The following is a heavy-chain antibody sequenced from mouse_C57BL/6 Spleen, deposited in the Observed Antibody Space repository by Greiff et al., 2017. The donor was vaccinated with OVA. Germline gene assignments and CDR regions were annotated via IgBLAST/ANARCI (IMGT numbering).Heavy chain of an antibody. D-gene: IGHD3-1*01. V-gene: IGHV2-2*01. Sequence: VKLMESGPGLVQPSQSLSITCTVSGFSLTSYGVHWVRQSPGKGLEWLGVIWSGGSTDYNAAFISRLSISKDNSKSQVFFKMNSLQADDTAIYYCARGTLPLYYYAMDYWGQGTSVTVSS. J-gene: IGHJ4*01. CDR2: IWSGGST. CDR3: ARGTLPLYYYAMDY. CDR1: GFSLTSYG.